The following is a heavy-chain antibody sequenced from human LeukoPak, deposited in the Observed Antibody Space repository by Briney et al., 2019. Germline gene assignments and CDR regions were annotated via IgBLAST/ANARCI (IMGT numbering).Heavy chain of an antibody. V-gene: IGHV3-74*01. CDR3: ARSTYTSTSSAY. J-gene: IGHJ4*02. CDR2: INSDGSRT. CDR1: GFTFSNYW. D-gene: IGHD6-6*01. Sequence: GVSLRLSCAASGFTFSNYWIHWVRQAPGKGLVWVSRINSDGSRTSYADSVKGRFTTSRDNAKNTVYLQMNSLGAEDTAVYYCARSTYTSTSSAYWGQGTLVTVSS.